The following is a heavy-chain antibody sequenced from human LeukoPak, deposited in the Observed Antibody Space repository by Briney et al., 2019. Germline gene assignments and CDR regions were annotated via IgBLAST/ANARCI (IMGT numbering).Heavy chain of an antibody. D-gene: IGHD5-24*01. CDR3: ARARGWLQSHFDY. J-gene: IGHJ4*02. CDR2: ISYDGSNK. Sequence: GGSLRLSCAASGFTFSSYAMHWVRQAPGKGLEWVAVISYDGSNKYYADSVKGRFTIYRDNSKNTLYLQMNSLRAEDTAVYYCARARGWLQSHFDYWGQGTLVTVSS. V-gene: IGHV3-30-3*01. CDR1: GFTFSSYA.